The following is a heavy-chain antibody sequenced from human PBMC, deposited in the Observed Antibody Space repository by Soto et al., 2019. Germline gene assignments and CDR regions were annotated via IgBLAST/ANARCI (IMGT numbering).Heavy chain of an antibody. D-gene: IGHD6-6*01. CDR3: ARDYSSSKSLGMDV. CDR1: GGSISSYY. CDR2: IYYSGST. Sequence: PSETLSLTCTVSGGSISSYYWSWIRQPPGKGLEWIGYIYYSGSTNYNPSLKGRFTISRDNAKNSLYLQMNSLRAEDTAVYYCARDYSSSKSLGMDVWGQGTTVTVSS. V-gene: IGHV4-59*12. J-gene: IGHJ6*02.